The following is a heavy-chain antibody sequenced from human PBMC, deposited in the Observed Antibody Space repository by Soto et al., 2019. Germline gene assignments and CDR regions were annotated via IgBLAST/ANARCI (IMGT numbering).Heavy chain of an antibody. J-gene: IGHJ5*02. CDR1: GFTFSSYA. CDR2: ISYDGSNK. D-gene: IGHD6-19*01. V-gene: IGHV3-30-3*01. CDR3: ARDIALKYRSDSSGWMNWFDP. Sequence: QVQLVESGGGVVQPGRSLRLSCAASGFTFSSYAMHWVRQAPGKGLEWVAVISYDGSNKYYADSVKGRFTISRDNSKNTLYLQMNSRRAEDTAVYYCARDIALKYRSDSSGWMNWFDPWGQGTLVTVSS.